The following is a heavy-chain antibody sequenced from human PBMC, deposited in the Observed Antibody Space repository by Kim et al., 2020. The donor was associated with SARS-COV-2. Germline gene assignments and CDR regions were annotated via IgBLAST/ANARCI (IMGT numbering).Heavy chain of an antibody. CDR2: IKQDGSEK. V-gene: IGHV3-7*03. CDR1: GFIFTNYW. D-gene: IGHD2-8*02. Sequence: GGSLRLSCATSGFIFTNYWMNWVRQAPGKGLEWVAKIKQDGSEKYYVDSVKGRFTISRDNAKNSLYLQMNSLRVEDMAVYYCVGATGWFFDLWGRGTVVTVSS. J-gene: IGHJ2*01. CDR3: VGATGWFFDL.